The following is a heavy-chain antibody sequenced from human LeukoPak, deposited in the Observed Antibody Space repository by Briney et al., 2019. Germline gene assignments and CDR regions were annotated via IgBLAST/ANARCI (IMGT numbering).Heavy chain of an antibody. Sequence: PSETLSLTCTVSGGSISSFYWSCIRQPPGKGLEYIGYISYSETTSYNPSLKSRVTISVDTSKNQFSLKLTSVTAADTAVYYCARDKGLPQAFDIWGQGTMVTVPS. CDR1: GGSISSFY. J-gene: IGHJ3*02. V-gene: IGHV4-59*01. D-gene: IGHD5/OR15-5a*01. CDR2: ISYSETT. CDR3: ARDKGLPQAFDI.